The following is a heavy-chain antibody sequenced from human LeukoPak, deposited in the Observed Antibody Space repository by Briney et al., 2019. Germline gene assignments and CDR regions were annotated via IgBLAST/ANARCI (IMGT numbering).Heavy chain of an antibody. J-gene: IGHJ4*02. CDR1: GFTFDDYA. CDR3: AKDMRSSSWSFFDC. CDR2: ITWNSGTI. Sequence: GGSLRLSCAASGFTFDDYAMHWVRQAPGEGLEWVSGITWNSGTIDYADSVKGRFTISRDNVKNSLYLQMNSLRAEDTALYYCAKDMRSSSWSFFDCWGRGTLVTVSS. V-gene: IGHV3-9*01. D-gene: IGHD6-13*01.